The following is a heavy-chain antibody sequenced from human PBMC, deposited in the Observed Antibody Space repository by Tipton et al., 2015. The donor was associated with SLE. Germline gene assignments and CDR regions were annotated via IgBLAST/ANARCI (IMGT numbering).Heavy chain of an antibody. V-gene: IGHV4-59*11. Sequence: TLSLTCTVSGGSISSHYWGWSRQPPGKGLEWIGYIYYSGSTKYNPPLKSRVTISVDTSKNQFSLKLSSVTAADTAVYYCARGGKGAFDIWGQGTMVTVSS. D-gene: IGHD3-16*01. J-gene: IGHJ3*02. CDR2: IYYSGST. CDR1: GGSISSHY. CDR3: ARGGKGAFDI.